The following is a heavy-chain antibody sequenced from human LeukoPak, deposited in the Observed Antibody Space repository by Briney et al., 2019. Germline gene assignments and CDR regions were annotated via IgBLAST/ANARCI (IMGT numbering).Heavy chain of an antibody. CDR3: ARGTSIVGDAFDI. CDR1: GGSISSSSYY. V-gene: IGHV4-39*01. CDR2: ISYSGST. J-gene: IGHJ3*02. Sequence: SETLSLTCTVSGGSISSSSYYWGWIRQPPGKGLEWIGSISYSGSTYYNPSLKSRVTISVDTSKNQFSLKLSSVTAADTAVYYCARGTSIVGDAFDIWGQGTMVTVSS. D-gene: IGHD1-26*01.